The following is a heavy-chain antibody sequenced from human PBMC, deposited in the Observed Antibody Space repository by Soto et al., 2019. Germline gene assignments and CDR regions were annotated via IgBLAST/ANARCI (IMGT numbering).Heavy chain of an antibody. D-gene: IGHD3-3*01. J-gene: IGHJ6*02. CDR3: ARDGSLDFWSGYYDMLPRNTYYYYYGMDV. CDR1: GFTFSDYY. V-gene: IGHV3-11*06. CDR2: ISSSSSYT. Sequence: GESLKISCAASGFTFSDYYMSWIRQAPGKGLEWVSYISSSSSYTNYADSVKGRFTISRDNAKNSLYLQMKSLRAEDTAVYYCARDGSLDFWSGYYDMLPRNTYYYYYGMDVWGQGTTVTVSS.